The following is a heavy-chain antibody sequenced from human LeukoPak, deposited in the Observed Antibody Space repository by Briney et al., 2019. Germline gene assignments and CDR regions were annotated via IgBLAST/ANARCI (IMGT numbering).Heavy chain of an antibody. CDR3: ARRVRGVYFDY. D-gene: IGHD3-10*01. J-gene: IGHJ4*02. CDR1: GYRFTSYW. Sequence: GESLKISFKGSGYRFTSYWIGWVRQMPGKGLEWMGITYPGDSDTRYSPSFQGQVTISADKSISTAYLQWSSLKASDTAMYYCARRVRGVYFDYWGQGTLVTVSS. CDR2: TYPGDSDT. V-gene: IGHV5-51*01.